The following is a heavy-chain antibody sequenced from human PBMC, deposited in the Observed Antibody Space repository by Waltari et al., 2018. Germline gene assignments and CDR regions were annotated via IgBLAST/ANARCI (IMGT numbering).Heavy chain of an antibody. Sequence: QVQLNQWGAGVLKPSETLFLTCAVYGESFSDHFWTWIRQPPGKGLEWIGQMNHRGSGTYNPSLKNRVTISVDTSMNQFSLMMTSLTAADTAVYYCARAPSFHYGVFSVPLTLDYWSQGTMVFVSS. CDR2: MNHRGSG. J-gene: IGHJ3*01. CDR1: GESFSDHF. CDR3: ARAPSFHYGVFSVPLTLDY. V-gene: IGHV4-34*01. D-gene: IGHD4-17*01.